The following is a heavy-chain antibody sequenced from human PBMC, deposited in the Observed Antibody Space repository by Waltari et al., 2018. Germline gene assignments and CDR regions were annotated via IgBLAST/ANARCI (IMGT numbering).Heavy chain of an antibody. Sequence: EVQLVQSGAEVKKPGESLKISCKGSGYSFTSYWIGWVRKMPGKGLEWMGIIYPGYSDTSYRPSFQGQVTISADKSISTAYLQWSSLRSEDTAVYYCARSTRGPSYGSAPRAFDIWGQGTMVTVSS. V-gene: IGHV5-51*01. J-gene: IGHJ3*02. CDR1: GYSFTSYW. CDR3: ARSTRGPSYGSAPRAFDI. D-gene: IGHD3-10*01. CDR2: IYPGYSDT.